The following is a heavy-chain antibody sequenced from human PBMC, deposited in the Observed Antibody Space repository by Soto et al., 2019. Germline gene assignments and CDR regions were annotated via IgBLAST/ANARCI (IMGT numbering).Heavy chain of an antibody. CDR2: ISYDGSNK. J-gene: IGHJ4*02. Sequence: GGSLRLSCAASGFTFSSYAMHWVRQAPGKGLEWVAVISYDGSNKYYADSVKGRFTISRDNSKNTLYLQMNSLRAEDTAVYYCARDGFPYYYDSSGPLYWGQGTLVTVSS. CDR1: GFTFSSYA. V-gene: IGHV3-30-3*01. D-gene: IGHD3-22*01. CDR3: ARDGFPYYYDSSGPLY.